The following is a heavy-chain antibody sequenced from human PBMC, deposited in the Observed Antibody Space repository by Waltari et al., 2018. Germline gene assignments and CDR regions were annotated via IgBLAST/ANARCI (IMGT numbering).Heavy chain of an antibody. CDR1: GFTFSNYA. Sequence: SGFTFSNYAMTWVRQAPGKGLEWVSGISGNGGSTYYADSVKGRFTISRDKSKNTLYLQMNSLRAEDTAVYYCAKDFRGWYFDYWGQGTLVTVSS. V-gene: IGHV3-23*01. CDR2: ISGNGGST. J-gene: IGHJ4*02. CDR3: AKDFRGWYFDY. D-gene: IGHD6-19*01.